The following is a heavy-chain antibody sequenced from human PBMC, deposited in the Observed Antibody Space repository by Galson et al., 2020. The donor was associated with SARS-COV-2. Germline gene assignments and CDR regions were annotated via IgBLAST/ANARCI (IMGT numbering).Heavy chain of an antibody. Sequence: GGSLRLSCAASGFTFSSYAMHWVRQAPGKGLEWVAVISYDGSNKYYADSVKGRFTISRDNSKNTLYLQMNSLRAEDTAVYYCARGGRASITILGVVIISGMDVWGQGTTVTVSS. V-gene: IGHV3-30*04. CDR2: ISYDGSNK. CDR3: ARGGRASITILGVVIISGMDV. J-gene: IGHJ6*02. CDR1: GFTFSSYA. D-gene: IGHD3-3*01.